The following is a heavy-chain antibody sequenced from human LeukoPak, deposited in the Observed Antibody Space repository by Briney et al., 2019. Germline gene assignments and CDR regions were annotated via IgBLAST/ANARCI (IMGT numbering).Heavy chain of an antibody. D-gene: IGHD3-22*01. J-gene: IGHJ4*02. CDR1: GGSFSGYY. CDR2: INHSGST. CDR3: ARGEDSSGYYSKY. Sequence: SETLSLTCAVYGGSFSGYYWSWIRQPPGKGLEWIGEINHSGSTNYNPSLKSRVTISVDTSKSQFSLKLSSVTAADTAVYYCARGEDSSGYYSKYWGQGTLVTVSS. V-gene: IGHV4-34*01.